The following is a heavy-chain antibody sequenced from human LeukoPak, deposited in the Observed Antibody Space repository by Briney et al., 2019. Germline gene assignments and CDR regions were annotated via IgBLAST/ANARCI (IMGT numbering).Heavy chain of an antibody. D-gene: IGHD3-9*01. Sequence: GESLKISCECSGYSFTSYLIVGVRQMPGKVLEWMGIIYPGDSNTRYSPSFQGQVTISADKSISTAYLQWSSLKASDTAMYYCARVPTGYYPDFWGQGTLVTVSS. V-gene: IGHV5-51*01. J-gene: IGHJ4*02. CDR3: ARVPTGYYPDF. CDR1: GYSFTSYL. CDR2: IYPGDSNT.